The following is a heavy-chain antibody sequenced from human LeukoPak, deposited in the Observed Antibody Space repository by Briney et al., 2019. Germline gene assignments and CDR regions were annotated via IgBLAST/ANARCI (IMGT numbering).Heavy chain of an antibody. CDR3: ARFGATGYASLNY. D-gene: IGHD1-26*01. CDR2: ISSSSSYI. V-gene: IGHV3-21*01. Sequence: PGGSPRLSCAASGFTFSSYSMNWVRQAPGKGLEWVSSISSSSSYIYYADSVKGRFTISRDNAKNSLYLQMNSLRAEDTAVYYCARFGATGYASLNYWGQGTLVTVSS. CDR1: GFTFSSYS. J-gene: IGHJ4*02.